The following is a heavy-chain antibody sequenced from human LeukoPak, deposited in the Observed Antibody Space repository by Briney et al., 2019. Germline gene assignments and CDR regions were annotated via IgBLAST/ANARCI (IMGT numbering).Heavy chain of an antibody. CDR1: GFTFSSYS. Sequence: GGSLRLSCAASGFTFSSYSMNWVRQAPGKGLEWVSSISSSSSYIYYADSVKGRFTISGDNAKNSLYLHMNSLRAEDTAVYYCANEMQGTGEDYWGQGTLVTVSS. D-gene: IGHD3/OR15-3a*01. CDR2: ISSSSSYI. J-gene: IGHJ4*02. CDR3: ANEMQGTGEDY. V-gene: IGHV3-21*01.